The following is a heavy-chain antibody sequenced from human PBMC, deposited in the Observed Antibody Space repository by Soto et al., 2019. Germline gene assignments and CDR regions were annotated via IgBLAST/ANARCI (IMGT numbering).Heavy chain of an antibody. Sequence: VASVKVSCKASGYTFTEYYVHWVRQAPGQGLEWMGRINPNSGGTNFAQKFQGWVTMTSDTSINTAYLELSRLRSDATAVYYCARGHGAARDFFCASKARGQGTLVTVSS. CDR1: GYTFTEYY. J-gene: IGHJ4*02. CDR2: INPNSGGT. D-gene: IGHD1-26*01. CDR3: ARGHGAARDFFCASKA. V-gene: IGHV1-2*04.